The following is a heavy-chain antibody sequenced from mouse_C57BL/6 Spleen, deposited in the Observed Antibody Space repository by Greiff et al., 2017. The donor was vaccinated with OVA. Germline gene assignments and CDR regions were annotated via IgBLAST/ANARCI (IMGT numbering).Heavy chain of an antibody. V-gene: IGHV1-7*01. CDR3: ARTGNRDKDCDGYAMDY. Sequence: QVQLQQSGAELAKPGASVKLSCKASGYTFTSYWMHWVKQRPGQGLEWIGYINTSSGYTKYNQKFKDKATLTADKSSSTAYMQLSRLTYENSAVYYSARTGNRDKDCDGYAMDYWGQGTRVTVSS. J-gene: IGHJ4*01. CDR1: GYTFTSYW. D-gene: IGHD3-3*01. CDR2: INTSSGYT.